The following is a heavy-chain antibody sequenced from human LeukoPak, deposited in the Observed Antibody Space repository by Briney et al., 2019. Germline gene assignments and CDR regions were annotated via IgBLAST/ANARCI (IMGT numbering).Heavy chain of an antibody. D-gene: IGHD2-2*03. V-gene: IGHV3-33*06. CDR3: AKDYLDIVVVPAALDAFDI. J-gene: IGHJ3*02. Sequence: GGSLRLSCAASGFTFSSDGMHWVRQAPGKGLEWVAVIWYDGSNKYYADSVKGRFTISRDNSKNTLYLQMNSLRAEDTAVYYCAKDYLDIVVVPAALDAFDIWGQGTMVTVSS. CDR2: IWYDGSNK. CDR1: GFTFSSDG.